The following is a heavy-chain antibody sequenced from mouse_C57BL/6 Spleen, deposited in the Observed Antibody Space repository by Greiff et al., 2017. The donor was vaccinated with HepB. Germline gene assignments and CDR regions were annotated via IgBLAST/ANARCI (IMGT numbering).Heavy chain of an antibody. D-gene: IGHD3-2*02. J-gene: IGHJ3*01. CDR3: ARGGTAQATY. CDR2: IDPSDSYT. CDR1: GYTFTSYW. V-gene: IGHV1-50*01. Sequence: VQLQQPGAELVKPGASVKLSCKASGYTFTSYWMQWVKQRPGQGLEWIGEIDPSDSYTNYNQKFKGKATLTVDTSSSTAYMQLSSLTSEDSAVYYCARGGTAQATYWGQGTLVTVSA.